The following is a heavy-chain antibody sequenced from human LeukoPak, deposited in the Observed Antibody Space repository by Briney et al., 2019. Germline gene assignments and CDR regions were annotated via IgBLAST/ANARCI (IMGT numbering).Heavy chain of an antibody. Sequence: ASVKVSCKVSGYTLTELSMHWVRQAPGKGLEWMGGFDPEDGETIYAQKFQGRVTITADKSTSTAYMELSSLRSEDTAVYYCARGQAAAGPVDYWGQGTLVTVSS. J-gene: IGHJ4*02. V-gene: IGHV1-24*01. D-gene: IGHD6-13*01. CDR2: FDPEDGET. CDR3: ARGQAAAGPVDY. CDR1: GYTLTELS.